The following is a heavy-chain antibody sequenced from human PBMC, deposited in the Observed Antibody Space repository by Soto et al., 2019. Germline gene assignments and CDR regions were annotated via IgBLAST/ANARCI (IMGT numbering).Heavy chain of an antibody. V-gene: IGHV4-34*01. D-gene: IGHD6-6*01. CDR1: IGSLSGYY. Sequence: SETLSLTCSLYIGSLSGYYWSWIRQPPGKGLECIGEISRSGTTNYSPSLKSRVSISVDTSKNQFSLNLTSLTAADTAVYYCARAPKVSGSARTSPDFWAQGSLVTLSS. CDR2: ISRSGTT. J-gene: IGHJ4*02. CDR3: ARAPKVSGSARTSPDF.